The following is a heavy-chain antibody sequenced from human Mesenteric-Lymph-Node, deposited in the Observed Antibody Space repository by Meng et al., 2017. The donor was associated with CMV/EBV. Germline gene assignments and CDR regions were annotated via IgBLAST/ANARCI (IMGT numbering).Heavy chain of an antibody. J-gene: IGHJ4*02. V-gene: IGHV7-4-1*02. CDR2: INTNTGTP. Sequence: SCKASEYTFTSYAMNWVRQAPGQGLEWMGWINTNTGTPTYAQGFTGRFVFSLDTSVSTAYLQISSLKAEDTAVYYCARGFGVATIFYWGQGTLVTVSS. D-gene: IGHD5-12*01. CDR1: EYTFTSYA. CDR3: ARGFGVATIFY.